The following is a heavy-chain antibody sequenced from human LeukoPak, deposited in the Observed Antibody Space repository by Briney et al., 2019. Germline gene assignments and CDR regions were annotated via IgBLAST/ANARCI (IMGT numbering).Heavy chain of an antibody. J-gene: IGHJ4*02. CDR2: IYYSGSP. D-gene: IGHD3/OR15-3a*01. Sequence: PSETLSLTCTVSGGSISSGGYYWSWIRQHPGKGLEWIGYIYYSGSPYYNPSLKSRVTISVDTSKNQFSLKLSSVTAADTAVYYCPRDWGRASPPGLGVDYWGQETLATVPS. CDR3: PRDWGRASPPGLGVDY. CDR1: GGSISSGGYY. V-gene: IGHV4-30-4*08.